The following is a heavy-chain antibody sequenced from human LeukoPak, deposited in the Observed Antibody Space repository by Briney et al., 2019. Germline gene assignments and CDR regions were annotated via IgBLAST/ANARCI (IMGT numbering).Heavy chain of an antibody. CDR2: INWNGGNT. D-gene: IGHD1-26*01. CDR3: ARAFFPTVGAYDY. Sequence: PGGSLRLSCAASGFTFSSYEMNWVRQAPGKGLEWVSGINWNGGNTAYADSVKGRFTISRDNAKNSLYLQMNSLRAEDTALYYCARAFFPTVGAYDYWGQGTLVTVSS. V-gene: IGHV3-20*04. J-gene: IGHJ4*02. CDR1: GFTFSSYE.